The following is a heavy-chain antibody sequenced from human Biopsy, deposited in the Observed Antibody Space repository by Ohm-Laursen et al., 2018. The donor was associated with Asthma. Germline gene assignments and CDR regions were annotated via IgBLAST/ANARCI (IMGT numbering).Heavy chain of an antibody. Sequence: SVKVSCKPLGGTFNTYVIGWVRQAPGQGLEWMGGINSAFGTTTYPQKFQDRVTITADDSTSTVYMELSSLRSEDTAVYYCAREGIAVAHFDYRGQGTLVTVSS. CDR1: GGTFNTYV. J-gene: IGHJ4*02. V-gene: IGHV1-69*13. CDR2: INSAFGTT. CDR3: AREGIAVAHFDY. D-gene: IGHD6-19*01.